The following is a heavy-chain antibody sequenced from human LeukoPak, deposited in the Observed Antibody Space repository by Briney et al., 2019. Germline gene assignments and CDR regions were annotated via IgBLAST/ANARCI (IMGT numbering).Heavy chain of an antibody. Sequence: SQTLSLTCALAGDSVSSNSAAWNWIRQSPSRGLEWLGRTYYRSKWYNDYAVSVKSRITINPDTSKNQFSLQLNSVTPEDTAVYYCARTIAAADLFDYWGQGTLVTVSS. CDR1: GDSVSSNSAA. J-gene: IGHJ4*02. CDR2: TYYRSKWYN. CDR3: ARTIAAADLFDY. D-gene: IGHD6-13*01. V-gene: IGHV6-1*01.